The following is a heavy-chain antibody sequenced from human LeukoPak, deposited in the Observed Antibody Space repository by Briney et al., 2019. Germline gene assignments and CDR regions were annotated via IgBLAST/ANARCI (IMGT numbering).Heavy chain of an antibody. CDR3: ARGLRDWGDTAMVTFY. J-gene: IGHJ4*02. D-gene: IGHD5-18*01. CDR1: GYTFTSYG. CDR2: ISAYNGNT. Sequence: ASVKVSCKASGYTFTSYGISWVRQAPGQGLEWMGCISAYNGNTNYAQKLQGRVTMTTDTSTSTAYMELRSLRSDDTAVYYCARGLRDWGDTAMVTFYWGQGTRVTVSS. V-gene: IGHV1-18*04.